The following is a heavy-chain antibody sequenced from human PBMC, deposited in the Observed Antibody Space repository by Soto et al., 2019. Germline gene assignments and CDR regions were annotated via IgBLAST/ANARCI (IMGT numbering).Heavy chain of an antibody. J-gene: IGHJ4*02. CDR2: LDSSGGST. V-gene: IGHV3-23*01. D-gene: IGHD2-15*01. CDR1: GLTFSSFA. CDR3: AKHIVGYCSAGSCFYFDN. Sequence: GGSLRLSCAASGLTFSSFAMTWVRQAPGKGLAWVSSLDSSGGSTYYADSVKGRFTISRDNSKNTLYLQMNSLRAEDTAVYYCAKHIVGYCSAGSCFYFDNWGQGTLVTVSS.